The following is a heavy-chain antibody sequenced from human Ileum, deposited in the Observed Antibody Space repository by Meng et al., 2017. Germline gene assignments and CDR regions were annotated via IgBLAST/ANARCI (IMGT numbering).Heavy chain of an antibody. CDR1: GFTFISYG. Sequence: GESLKISCAASGFTFISYGMHWVRQAPGKGLEWVAVIWYDGSNKYYADSVKGRFTISRDNSKNTLYLQMNSLRAEDTAVYYCARDSHSSGWYVDYWGQGTLVTVSS. J-gene: IGHJ4*02. D-gene: IGHD6-19*01. CDR2: IWYDGSNK. V-gene: IGHV3-33*01. CDR3: ARDSHSSGWYVDY.